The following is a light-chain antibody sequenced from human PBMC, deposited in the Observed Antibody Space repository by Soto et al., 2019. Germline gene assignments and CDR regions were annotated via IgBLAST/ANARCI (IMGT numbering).Light chain of an antibody. CDR2: DDS. J-gene: IGLJ2*01. CDR1: DIGSKS. CDR3: QVWDSTTDHVV. Sequence: SSELTQPPSVSVAPGQTARITFGGNDIGSKSVQWYQQKPGQAPVVVVQDDSDRPSGIPERFSGSNSGNTATLTISRVDAGDEADYSCQVWDSTTDHVVFGGGTKLTVL. V-gene: IGLV3-21*02.